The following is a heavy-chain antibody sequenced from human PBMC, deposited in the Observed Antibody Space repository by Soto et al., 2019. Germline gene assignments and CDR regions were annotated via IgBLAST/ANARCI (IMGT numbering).Heavy chain of an antibody. CDR2: ISSSSSTI. Sequence: PGGSLRLSCAASGFTFSSYSMNWVRQAPGKGLEWVSYISSSSSTIYYADSVKGRFTISRDNAKNSLYLQMNSLRDEDTAVYYCARGYDYVWWSYRSFDYWGQGTLVNVSS. D-gene: IGHD3-16*02. V-gene: IGHV3-48*02. CDR1: GFTFSSYS. J-gene: IGHJ4*02. CDR3: ARGYDYVWWSYRSFDY.